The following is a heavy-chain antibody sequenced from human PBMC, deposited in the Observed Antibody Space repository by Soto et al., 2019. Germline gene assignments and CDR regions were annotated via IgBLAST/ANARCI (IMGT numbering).Heavy chain of an antibody. D-gene: IGHD6-13*01. CDR2: INPNSGGT. V-gene: IGHV1-2*04. CDR1: GYTFTGYY. CDR3: AGQLDAPYYYYGMDV. Sequence: QVQLVQSGAEVKKPGASVKVSCKASGYTFTGYYMHWVRQAPGQGLEWMGWINPNSGGTNYAQKFQGWVPMTRDTSISTASMELSRLRSDDTAVYYCAGQLDAPYYYYGMDVWGQGTTVTVSS. J-gene: IGHJ6*02.